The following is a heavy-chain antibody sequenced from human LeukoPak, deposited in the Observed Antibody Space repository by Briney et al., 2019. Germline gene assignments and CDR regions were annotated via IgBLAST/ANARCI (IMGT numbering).Heavy chain of an antibody. D-gene: IGHD3-3*01. CDR2: ISAYNGNT. Sequence: ALVKVSCKASGYTFTSYGISWVRQAPGQGLEWMGWISAYNGNTNYAQKLQGRVTMTTDTSTSTAYMELRSLRSDDTAVYYCARAEAYYDFWSGYFWGQGTLVTVSS. V-gene: IGHV1-18*01. J-gene: IGHJ4*02. CDR1: GYTFTSYG. CDR3: ARAEAYYDFWSGYF.